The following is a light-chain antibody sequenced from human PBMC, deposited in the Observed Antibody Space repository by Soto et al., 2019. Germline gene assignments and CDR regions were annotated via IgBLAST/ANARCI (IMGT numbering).Light chain of an antibody. Sequence: IALTQSPATVSVSPGDRVTLSCWASHNIYSNLGWYQQRPGQPTRLLIYGAFNRAAGIPARFSGSGCGTDFTLTISSLEPEDSAVYYCQQRNIWPPVTFGQGTRLEIK. CDR3: QQRNIWPPVT. J-gene: IGKJ5*01. CDR1: HNIYSN. V-gene: IGKV3-11*01. CDR2: GAF.